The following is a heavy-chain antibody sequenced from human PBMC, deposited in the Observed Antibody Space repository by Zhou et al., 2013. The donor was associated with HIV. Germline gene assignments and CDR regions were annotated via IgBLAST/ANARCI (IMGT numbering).Heavy chain of an antibody. D-gene: IGHD3-10*01. CDR1: GGTFSSNA. Sequence: QVQLLQSGAEVKKPGSSVKVSCKASGGTFSSNAISWVRQAPGQGLEWMGWINPNSGGTNYAQKFQGWVTMTRDTSISTAYMELSRLRSDDTAVYYCARARYYYGYGELVIPFDYVGPGNPGHRLL. CDR2: INPNSGGT. V-gene: IGHV1-2*04. J-gene: IGHJ4*02. CDR3: ARARYYYGYGELVIPFDY.